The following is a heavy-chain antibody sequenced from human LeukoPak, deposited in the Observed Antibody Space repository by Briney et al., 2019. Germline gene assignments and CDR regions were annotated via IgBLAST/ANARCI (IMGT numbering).Heavy chain of an antibody. CDR2: IYHSGST. Sequence: SETLSLTCTVSGYSISSGYYWGWIRQPPGKGLEWIGSIYHSGSTYYNPSLKSRVTISVDTSKNQFSLKLSSVTAADTAVYYCARRVTMVRGVNYGMDVWGQGTTVTVSS. J-gene: IGHJ6*02. D-gene: IGHD3-10*01. V-gene: IGHV4-38-2*02. CDR3: ARRVTMVRGVNYGMDV. CDR1: GYSISSGYY.